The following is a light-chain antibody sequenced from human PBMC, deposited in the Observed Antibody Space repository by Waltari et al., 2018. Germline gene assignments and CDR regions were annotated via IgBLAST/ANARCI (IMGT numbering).Light chain of an antibody. Sequence: QSALTQPASVSGSPGQSITISCTGTSRDVGTYHLVSWYQQHPGKAPKLLISEVSERPSGVSDRFSASKSADTASLTISGLQAEDEADYYCCSYSRSTTFVIFGGGTKLTVL. CDR3: CSYSRSTTFVI. J-gene: IGLJ2*01. CDR2: EVS. CDR1: SRDVGTYHL. V-gene: IGLV2-23*02.